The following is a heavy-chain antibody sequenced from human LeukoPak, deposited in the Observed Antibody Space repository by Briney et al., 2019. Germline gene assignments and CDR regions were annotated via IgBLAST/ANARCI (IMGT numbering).Heavy chain of an antibody. CDR1: GGSFSGYY. Sequence: SETLSLTCAVYGGSFSGYYWSWIRQPPGKGLEWIGEINHSGSTNYNPSLKSRVTISVDTSKNQFSLKLSSVTAADTAVYYCASRGRGVTKMDFDYWGQGTLVTVSS. D-gene: IGHD3-10*01. CDR3: ASRGRGVTKMDFDY. J-gene: IGHJ4*02. V-gene: IGHV4-34*01. CDR2: INHSGST.